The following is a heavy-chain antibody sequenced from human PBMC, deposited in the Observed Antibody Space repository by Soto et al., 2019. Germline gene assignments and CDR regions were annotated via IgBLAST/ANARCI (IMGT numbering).Heavy chain of an antibody. Sequence: GGSLRLSWAASGFTFGNYWMSWVRQAPGKGLEWLATIKRDASEKKYVDSVKGRFTMSRDNAKNSLYLQMDSLRAEDTAVYYCASLYSAAGRSSDYWGQGTLVTVSS. V-gene: IGHV3-7*01. CDR3: ASLYSAAGRSSDY. CDR1: GFTFGNYW. CDR2: IKRDASEK. D-gene: IGHD6-13*01. J-gene: IGHJ4*02.